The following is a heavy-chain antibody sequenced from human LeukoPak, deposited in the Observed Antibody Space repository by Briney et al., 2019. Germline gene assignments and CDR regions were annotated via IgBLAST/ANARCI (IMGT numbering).Heavy chain of an antibody. J-gene: IGHJ5*02. CDR3: AGAARPLGWFDP. Sequence: SETLSLTCAVYGGSFSGYYWSWIRQPPGKGLEWIGEINHSGSTNYNPSLKSRVTMSVDTSKNQFSLKLSSVTAADTAVYYCAGAARPLGWFDPWGQGTLVTVSS. D-gene: IGHD6-6*01. CDR2: INHSGST. V-gene: IGHV4-34*01. CDR1: GGSFSGYY.